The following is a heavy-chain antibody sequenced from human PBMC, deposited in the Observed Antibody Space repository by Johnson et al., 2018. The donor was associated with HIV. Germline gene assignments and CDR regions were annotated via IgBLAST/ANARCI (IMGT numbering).Heavy chain of an antibody. CDR1: GFSFSSYD. CDR2: ISYDGSYK. D-gene: IGHD2-21*01. CDR3: AKAYCPGCDGFDF. V-gene: IGHV3-30*18. Sequence: QVQLVESGGGVVQPGRSLRLSCAASGFSFSSYDMDWVRQAPGKGLEWVVSISYDGSYKNYVDSVKGRFTISRDNSNNTLSLQMNSLRTEDTGVYYCAKAYCPGCDGFDFWGRGTMVTVSS. J-gene: IGHJ3*01.